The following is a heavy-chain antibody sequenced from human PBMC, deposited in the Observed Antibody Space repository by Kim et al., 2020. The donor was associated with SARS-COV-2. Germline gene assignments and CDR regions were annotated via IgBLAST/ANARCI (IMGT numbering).Heavy chain of an antibody. V-gene: IGHV3-9*01. D-gene: IGHD3-10*01. CDR2: ISWNSGSI. CDR1: GFTFDDYA. CDR3: AKDTPVRGSGSRQYYYYYYGMDV. J-gene: IGHJ6*02. Sequence: GGSLRLSCAASGFTFDDYAMHSVRQAPGKGLEWVSGISWNSGSIGYADSVKGRFTISRDNAKNSLYLQMNSLRAEDTALYYCAKDTPVRGSGSRQYYYYYYGMDVWGQGTTVTVSS.